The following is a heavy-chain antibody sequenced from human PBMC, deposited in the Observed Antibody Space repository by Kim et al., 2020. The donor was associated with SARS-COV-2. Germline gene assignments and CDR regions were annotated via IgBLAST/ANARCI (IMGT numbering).Heavy chain of an antibody. CDR3: ARGEAVAAAAFGYYYYGMDV. CDR1: GYTFTSYA. CDR2: LNTNTGKP. D-gene: IGHD6-13*01. Sequence: ASVKVSCKASGYTFTSYAMNWVRQAPGQGLEWMGWLNTNTGKPTYAQGFTGRFVFSLDTSVSTAYLQISSLKAEDTAVYYCARGEAVAAAAFGYYYYGMDVWGQGTTVTVSS. V-gene: IGHV7-4-1*02. J-gene: IGHJ6*02.